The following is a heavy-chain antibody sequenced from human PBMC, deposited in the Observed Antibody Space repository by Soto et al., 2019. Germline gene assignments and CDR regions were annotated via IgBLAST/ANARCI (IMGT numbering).Heavy chain of an antibody. CDR2: ISGSGGST. CDR1: GFTFSSYA. CDR3: AKDLLYSSGWPAFDY. V-gene: IGHV3-23*01. Sequence: EVQLLESGGGLVQPGGSLRLSCAASGFTFSSYAMSWVRQAPGKGLEWVSAISGSGGSTYYADSVKGRFTISRDSSKNTLYLQMNSLRAEDTAVYYCAKDLLYSSGWPAFDYWGQGTLVTVSS. D-gene: IGHD6-19*01. J-gene: IGHJ4*02.